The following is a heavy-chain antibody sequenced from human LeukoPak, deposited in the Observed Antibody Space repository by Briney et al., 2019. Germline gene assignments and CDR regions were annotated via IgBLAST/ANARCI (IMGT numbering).Heavy chain of an antibody. D-gene: IGHD1-26*01. Sequence: GGSLRLSCAASGFTFSSHAMSWVRQAPGKGLEWVSAISGSGGSTYYADSVKGRFTISRDNSKNTLYLQMNSLRAEDTAVYYCAKDVGDRGAFDYWGQGTLVTVSS. CDR3: AKDVGDRGAFDY. CDR1: GFTFSSHA. V-gene: IGHV3-23*01. J-gene: IGHJ4*02. CDR2: ISGSGGST.